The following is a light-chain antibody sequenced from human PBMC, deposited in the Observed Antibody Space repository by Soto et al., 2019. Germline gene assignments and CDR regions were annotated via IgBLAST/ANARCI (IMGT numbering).Light chain of an antibody. Sequence: SYELTQPPSVSVAPGETARISCGGNNVGSRSVHWYQQKPGQAPFLVIYYDSDRPSGIPERFSGSNSGNTATLSISRVEAGDEADYYCQVWEATGDQVVFGGGTQLTVL. CDR1: NVGSRS. CDR2: YDS. CDR3: QVWEATGDQVV. V-gene: IGLV3-21*01. J-gene: IGLJ2*01.